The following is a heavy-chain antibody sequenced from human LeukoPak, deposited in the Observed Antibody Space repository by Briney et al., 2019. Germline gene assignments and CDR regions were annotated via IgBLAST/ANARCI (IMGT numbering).Heavy chain of an antibody. Sequence: GGSLRLSCAASGFTFSNYWMHWVRQAPGKGLVWVSRINGDGSSTNYADSVKGRFTISRANAKNTVNLKMNSLRAEDTAVYYCARDWFGIESWGQGTLVTVSS. CDR2: INGDGSST. CDR3: ARDWFGIES. V-gene: IGHV3-74*01. J-gene: IGHJ4*02. CDR1: GFTFSNYW. D-gene: IGHD3-16*01.